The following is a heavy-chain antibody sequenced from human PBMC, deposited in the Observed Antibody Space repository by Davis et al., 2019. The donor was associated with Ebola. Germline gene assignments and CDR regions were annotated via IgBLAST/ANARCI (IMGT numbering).Heavy chain of an antibody. CDR2: IWYDGSNK. CDR1: GFTFSSYW. D-gene: IGHD6-6*01. CDR3: AKDLYSSSSLFYYGMDV. V-gene: IGHV3-30*02. J-gene: IGHJ6*02. Sequence: PGGSLRLSCAASGFTFSSYWMSWVRQAPGKGLEWVAVIWYDGSNKYYADSVKGRFTISRDNSKNTLYLQMNSLRAEDTAVYYCAKDLYSSSSLFYYGMDVWGQGTTVTVSS.